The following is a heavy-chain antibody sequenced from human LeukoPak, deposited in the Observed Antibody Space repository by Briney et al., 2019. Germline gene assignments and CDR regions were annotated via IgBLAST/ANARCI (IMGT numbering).Heavy chain of an antibody. D-gene: IGHD4-17*01. CDR1: GFTFSSYW. CDR3: ARHTLRYGDCAFDY. Sequence: PGGSLRLSCAASGFTFSSYWMHWVRQAPGKGLVWVSRINSDGSSTSYADSVKGRFTISRDNAKNTLYLQMNSLRAEDTAVYYCARHTLRYGDCAFDYWGQGTLVTVSS. V-gene: IGHV3-74*01. CDR2: INSDGSST. J-gene: IGHJ4*02.